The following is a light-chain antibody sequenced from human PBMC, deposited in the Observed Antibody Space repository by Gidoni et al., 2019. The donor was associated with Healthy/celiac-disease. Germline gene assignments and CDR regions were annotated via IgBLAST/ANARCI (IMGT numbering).Light chain of an antibody. CDR2: SNN. J-gene: IGLJ3*02. Sequence: QSTLTQPPPSSAPPGQRVTISCSGSSSNIGSTTLNWYPQLPGTPPKLLISSNNQRPSGVPDRFSGSKSGTSASLAISGIQSEDEADYYCAAWDDSLNGWVFGGGTKLTVL. CDR1: SSNIGSTT. CDR3: AAWDDSLNGWV. V-gene: IGLV1-44*01.